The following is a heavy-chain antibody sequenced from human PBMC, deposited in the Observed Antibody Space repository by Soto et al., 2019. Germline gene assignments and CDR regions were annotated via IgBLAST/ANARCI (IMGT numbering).Heavy chain of an antibody. CDR1: GYSFTSYA. CDR3: AREGETVAGGIYYYGMDV. J-gene: IGHJ6*02. V-gene: IGHV1-3*01. Sequence: TSVKVSCKASGYSFTSYAMHWVRQAPGQRLEWMGWINAGNGNTKYSQKFQGRVTITRDTSASTAYMELSSLRSDDTAVYYCAREGETVAGGIYYYGMDVWGQGATVTVSS. CDR2: INAGNGNT. D-gene: IGHD6-19*01.